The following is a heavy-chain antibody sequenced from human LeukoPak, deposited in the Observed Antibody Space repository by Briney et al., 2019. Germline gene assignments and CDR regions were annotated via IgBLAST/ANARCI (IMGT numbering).Heavy chain of an antibody. CDR3: AKDQLSYDSSGYADY. CDR2: ISYDGSNK. Sequence: GGSLGLSCAASGFTFSSYGMHWVRQAPGKGLEWVAVISYDGSNKYYADSVKGRFTISRDNSKNTLYLQMNSLRAEDTAVYYCAKDQLSYDSSGYADYWGQGTLVTVSS. D-gene: IGHD3-22*01. V-gene: IGHV3-30*18. CDR1: GFTFSSYG. J-gene: IGHJ4*02.